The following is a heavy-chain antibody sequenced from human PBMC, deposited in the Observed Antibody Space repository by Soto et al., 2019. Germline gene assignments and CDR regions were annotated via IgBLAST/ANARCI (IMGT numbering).Heavy chain of an antibody. CDR3: AKDQASVHGSVDS. Sequence: VKLVESGGGVVQPGGSLRLSCAASGFTFNIYGMHWVRQAPDKGLEWVALISYDGSNQYYADSVKGRFTISRDNSKNTLFLQINSLRADDTAVYYCAKDQASVHGSVDSWGQGTLVTVSS. V-gene: IGHV3-30*18. J-gene: IGHJ4*02. CDR1: GFTFNIYG. CDR2: ISYDGSNQ. D-gene: IGHD5-12*01.